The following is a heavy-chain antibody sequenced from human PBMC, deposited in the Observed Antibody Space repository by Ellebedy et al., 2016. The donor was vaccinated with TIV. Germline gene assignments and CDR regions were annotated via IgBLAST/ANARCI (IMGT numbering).Heavy chain of an antibody. D-gene: IGHD1-26*01. V-gene: IGHV3-21*01. CDR1: GFTFSSYS. J-gene: IGHJ4*02. CDR2: ISSSSYI. Sequence: GGSLRLSCAASGFTFSSYSMNWVRQAPGKGLEWVSSISSSSYIYYADSVKGRFTISRDNAKNSLYLQMNSLRAEDTAVYYCARDLGEGASTGYWGQGTLVTVSS. CDR3: ARDLGEGASTGY.